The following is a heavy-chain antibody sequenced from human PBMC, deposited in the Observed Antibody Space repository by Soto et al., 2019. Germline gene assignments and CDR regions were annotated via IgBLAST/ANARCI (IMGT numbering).Heavy chain of an antibody. CDR3: ARDIPDYYYYGMDV. CDR1: GFTFSNAW. CDR2: IKQDGSEK. Sequence: GGSLRLSCAASGFTFSNAWINWVRQAPGKGLEWVANIKQDGSEKYYVDSVKGRFTISRDNAKNSLYLQMNSLRAEDTAVYYCARDIPDYYYYGMDVWGQGTTVTVSS. V-gene: IGHV3-7*01. D-gene: IGHD2-21*01. J-gene: IGHJ6*02.